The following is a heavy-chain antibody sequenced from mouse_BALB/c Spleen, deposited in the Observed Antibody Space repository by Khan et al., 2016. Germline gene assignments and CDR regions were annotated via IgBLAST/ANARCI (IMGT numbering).Heavy chain of an antibody. CDR2: YEPVTGST. CDR3: SSRDCYGNQFAY. CDR1: GFTINGNY. Sequence: VQLQQSGPELVKPGASVTFSCAVSGFTINGNYMNWVIQKPEQGREGTGSYEPVTGSTNDDSKFKGKTTIPADSSTNTAFLQLSSLTSEDTAVYYCSSRDCYGNQFAYWGQGTLVTVSA. J-gene: IGHJ3*01. V-gene: IGHV14-3*02. D-gene: IGHD2-1*01.